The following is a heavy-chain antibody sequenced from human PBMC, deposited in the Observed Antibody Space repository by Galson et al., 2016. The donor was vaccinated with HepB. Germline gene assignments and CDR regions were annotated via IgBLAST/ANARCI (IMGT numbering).Heavy chain of an antibody. D-gene: IGHD6-13*01. CDR3: ARGYSSSWYLCYFDC. CDR2: IWYDGSNK. Sequence: SLRLSCAASGLTFSNYGMHWVRQAPGKGLEWVAVIWYDGSNKYYADSVKGRFTISRDNSKNTPYLQMNSLRAEDTAVYYCARGYSSSWYLCYFDCWGQGTLVTVSS. J-gene: IGHJ4*02. V-gene: IGHV3-33*01. CDR1: GLTFSNYG.